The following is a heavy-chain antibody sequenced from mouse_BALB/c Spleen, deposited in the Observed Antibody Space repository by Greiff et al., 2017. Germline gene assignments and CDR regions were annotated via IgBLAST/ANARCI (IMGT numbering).Heavy chain of an antibody. J-gene: IGHJ3*01. Sequence: VQLQQSGPELVKPGASVKMSCKASGYSFTSYVMHWVKQKPGQGLEWIGYIIPYNDGTKYNAKFKGKATLTSDKSSSTAYMELSSLTSEDSAVCDCARGSLLSSFAYWGQGTLVTVSA. CDR2: IIPYNDGT. CDR3: ARGSLLSSFAY. D-gene: IGHD2-1*01. V-gene: IGHV1-14*01. CDR1: GYSFTSYV.